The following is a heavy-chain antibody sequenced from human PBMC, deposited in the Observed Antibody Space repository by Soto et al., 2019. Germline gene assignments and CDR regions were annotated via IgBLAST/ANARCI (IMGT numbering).Heavy chain of an antibody. V-gene: IGHV4-31*03. J-gene: IGHJ5*02. CDR1: GGSISSGGYY. CDR3: ARVGSIAAAGPFDP. Sequence: QVQLQESGPGLVKPSQTLSLTCTVSGGSISSGGYYWSWIRQHPGKGLEWIGYIYYSGSTYYNPSLKSRVTISVDTSKNQFSLKLSPVTAADTAVYYCARVGSIAAAGPFDPWGQGTLVTVSS. D-gene: IGHD6-13*01. CDR2: IYYSGST.